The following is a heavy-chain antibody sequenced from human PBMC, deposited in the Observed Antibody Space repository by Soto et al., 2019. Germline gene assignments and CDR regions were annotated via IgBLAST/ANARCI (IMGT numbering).Heavy chain of an antibody. CDR2: IWHDGGKK. CDR1: GFTFSSYG. J-gene: IGHJ4*02. V-gene: IGHV3-33*01. D-gene: IGHD6-6*01. Sequence: QVQLVESGGGVVQPGRSLRLSCAAAGFTFSSYGMHGVRQAPDKGLEWVAGIWHDGGKKYYADSVEGRFTISRDNSENTVNLQLNSLRVEDTAVYYCARQKGSRSSPWYFDYWGQGTLVNVSS. CDR3: ARQKGSRSSPWYFDY.